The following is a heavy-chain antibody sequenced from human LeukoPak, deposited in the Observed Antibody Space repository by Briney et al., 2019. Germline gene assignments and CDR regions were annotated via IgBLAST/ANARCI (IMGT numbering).Heavy chain of an antibody. Sequence: GGSLRLSCSASGFTFSSYPMHWVRQAPGKGLEWVAVISYDGSNKYYADSVKGRFTIPRDNSKNTLSLQMESLRPDDTAVYYCARKGGYRYGSWGQGTLVTVSS. CDR1: GFTFSSYP. V-gene: IGHV3-30*04. CDR2: ISYDGSNK. D-gene: IGHD5-18*01. J-gene: IGHJ5*02. CDR3: ARKGGYRYGS.